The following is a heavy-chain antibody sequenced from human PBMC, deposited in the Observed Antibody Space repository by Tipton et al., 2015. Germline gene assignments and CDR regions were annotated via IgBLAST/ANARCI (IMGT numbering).Heavy chain of an antibody. CDR1: GFTFDDYA. CDR3: ARTKDYDFWSGSPFDY. J-gene: IGHJ4*02. CDR2: ISWNSGSI. Sequence: SLRLSCAASGFTFDDYAMHWVRQAPGKGLEWVSGISWNSGSIGYADSVKGRFTISRDNAKNSLFLQMNSLRAEDTAVYYCARTKDYDFWSGSPFDYWGQGTLVTVSS. V-gene: IGHV3-9*01. D-gene: IGHD3-3*01.